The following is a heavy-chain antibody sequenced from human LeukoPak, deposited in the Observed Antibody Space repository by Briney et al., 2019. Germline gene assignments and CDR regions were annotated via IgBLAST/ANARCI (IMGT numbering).Heavy chain of an antibody. Sequence: PSETLSLTCTVSGDSIINYYWSWIRQSPGKGLEWIGYIYYSGSTKYSPSLKSRVTISVDTSKNQFSLKLSSVTAADTAVYYCARHRGSGSPYFDYWGQGTLVTVSS. J-gene: IGHJ4*02. CDR1: GDSIINYY. D-gene: IGHD3-10*01. V-gene: IGHV4-59*08. CDR3: ARHRGSGSPYFDY. CDR2: IYYSGST.